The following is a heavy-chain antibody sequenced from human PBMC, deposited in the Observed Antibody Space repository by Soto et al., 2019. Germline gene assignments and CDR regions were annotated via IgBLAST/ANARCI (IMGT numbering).Heavy chain of an antibody. CDR1: GGTFSSYT. CDR2: IIPILGIA. Sequence: RASVKVSCKASGGTFSSYTISWVRHAPGQGLEWMGRIIPILGIANYAQKFQGRVTITADKSTSTAYMELSSLRSEDTAVYYCAGDLNEYSEYDILTGYKIGRPENFDYWGQGTLVTVSS. V-gene: IGHV1-69*04. CDR3: AGDLNEYSEYDILTGYKIGRPENFDY. D-gene: IGHD3-9*01. J-gene: IGHJ4*02.